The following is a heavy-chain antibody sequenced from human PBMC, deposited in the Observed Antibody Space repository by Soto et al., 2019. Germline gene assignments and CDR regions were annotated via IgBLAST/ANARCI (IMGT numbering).Heavy chain of an antibody. CDR1: GGSFSGYY. V-gene: IGHV4-34*01. J-gene: IGHJ4*02. D-gene: IGHD1-7*01. Sequence: SETLSLTCAVYGGSFSGYYWSWIRQPPGKGLEWIGEINHSGSTNYNPSLKSRVTISVDTSKNQFSLKLSSVTAADTAVYYCARGYGELSLSAFDYWGQGTLVTVSS. CDR2: INHSGST. CDR3: ARGYGELSLSAFDY.